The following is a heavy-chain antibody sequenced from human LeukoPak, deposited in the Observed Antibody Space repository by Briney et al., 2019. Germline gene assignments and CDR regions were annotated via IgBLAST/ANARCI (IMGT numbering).Heavy chain of an antibody. CDR1: GGSISSGGYY. CDR3: AREAIIAVAGTSIDY. CDR2: IYYSGST. J-gene: IGHJ4*02. Sequence: PSETLSLTCTVSGGSISSGGYYWSWIRQHPGKGLEWIGYIYYSGSTYYNPSLKSRVTISVDTSKNQFSLKLSSVTAADTAVYYCAREAIIAVAGTSIDYWGQGTLVTVSS. V-gene: IGHV4-31*03. D-gene: IGHD6-19*01.